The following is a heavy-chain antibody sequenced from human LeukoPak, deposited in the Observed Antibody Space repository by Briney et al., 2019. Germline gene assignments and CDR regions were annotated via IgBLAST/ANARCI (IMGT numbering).Heavy chain of an antibody. CDR3: ARDGALQSHFDY. V-gene: IGHV4-59*12. D-gene: IGHD5-24*01. CDR1: TVSFNDYY. CDR2: INYSGSS. J-gene: IGHJ4*02. Sequence: PSETLSLICSVFTVSFNDYYWNWVRQPPGKGLEWIGYINYSGSSNYNPSVKSRFTISVDTSKNELSLKLTSVTAADTAIYFCARDGALQSHFDYWGQGTLVTVSS.